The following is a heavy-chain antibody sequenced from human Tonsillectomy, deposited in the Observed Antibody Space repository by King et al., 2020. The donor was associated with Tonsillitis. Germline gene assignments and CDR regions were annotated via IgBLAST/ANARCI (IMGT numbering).Heavy chain of an antibody. D-gene: IGHD6-13*01. V-gene: IGHV4-61*02. CDR1: GGSISSGSYY. Sequence: QLQESGPGLVKPSQTLSLTCTVSGGSISSGSYYWSWIRQPAGKGLEWIGRIYTSGSTNYNPSLKSRVTMSVDTSKNQFSLKLSSVTAADTAVYYCARDRVAAAGSNWFDPWGQGTLVTVSS. CDR2: IYTSGST. CDR3: ARDRVAAAGSNWFDP. J-gene: IGHJ5*02.